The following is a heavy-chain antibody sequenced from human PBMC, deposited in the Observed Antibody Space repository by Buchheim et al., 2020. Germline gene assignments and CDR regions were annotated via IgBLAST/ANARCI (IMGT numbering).Heavy chain of an antibody. CDR2: FYYSGDT. V-gene: IGHV4-39*01. CDR3: ARHRGNSYGYMLFDY. D-gene: IGHD5-18*01. Sequence: QLQLQESGPGLVKPSETLSLTCTVSGGSISSSTYYWGWIRQPPGKGLEWIGSFYYSGDTFYNPSLTSRLTISVDTYENQFSLKLSSVTAADTAVYYCARHRGNSYGYMLFDYWGQGTL. CDR1: GGSISSSTYY. J-gene: IGHJ4*02.